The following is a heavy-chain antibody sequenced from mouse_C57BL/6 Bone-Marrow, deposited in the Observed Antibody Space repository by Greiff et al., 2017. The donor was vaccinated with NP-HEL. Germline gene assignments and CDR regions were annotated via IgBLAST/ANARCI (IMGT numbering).Heavy chain of an antibody. CDR1: GYTFTSYW. Sequence: VQLQQPGAELVRPGTSVKLSCKASGYTFTSYWMHWVKQRPGQGLEWIGVIDPSDSYTNYNQKFKGKATLTVDTSSSTAYMQLSSLTSEDSAVYYCARWGDDFVAWFAYWGQGTLVTVSA. CDR2: IDPSDSYT. CDR3: ARWGDDFVAWFAY. D-gene: IGHD2-4*01. J-gene: IGHJ3*01. V-gene: IGHV1-59*01.